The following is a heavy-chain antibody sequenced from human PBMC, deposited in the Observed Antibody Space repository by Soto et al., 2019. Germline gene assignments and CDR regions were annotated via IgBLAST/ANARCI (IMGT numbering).Heavy chain of an antibody. V-gene: IGHV4-31*03. J-gene: IGHJ4*02. CDR2: IYYSGST. D-gene: IGHD4-17*01. CDR1: GGSISSGGYY. Sequence: QVQLQESGPGLVKPSQTLSLTCTVSGGSISSGGYYWSWIRQHPGKGLEWIGYIYYSGSTYYNASLKSRVTISVDTSKNQFSLKLSSVTAADTVVYYCARGVDDYGDYEVKSYFDYWGQGTLVTVSS. CDR3: ARGVDDYGDYEVKSYFDY.